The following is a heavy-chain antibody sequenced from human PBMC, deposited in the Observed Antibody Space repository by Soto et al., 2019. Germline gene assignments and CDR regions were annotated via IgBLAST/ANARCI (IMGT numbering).Heavy chain of an antibody. J-gene: IGHJ5*02. V-gene: IGHV3-30-3*01. CDR1: GFSFSSSA. D-gene: IGHD6-19*01. CDR3: ARDMYSSDYFVKWFEP. CDR2: ISHDGINK. Sequence: ESGGGVVQPGRSLRLSCTASGFSFSSSAMYWFRQPPGKGLEWVAVISHDGINKHYADSVKGRVTVSRDNSNHSLDLQLNSLRGEDTAMYYCARDMYSSDYFVKWFEPWGQGTLVTVSS.